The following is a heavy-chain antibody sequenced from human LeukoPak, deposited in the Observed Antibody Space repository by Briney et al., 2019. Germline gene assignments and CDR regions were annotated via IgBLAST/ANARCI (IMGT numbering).Heavy chain of an antibody. D-gene: IGHD4-17*01. CDR3: AREPYGDCIDY. CDR1: GGSISSYY. V-gene: IGHV4-59*12. Sequence: PSETLSLTCTVSGGSISSYYWSWIRQPPGKGLEWIGYIYYSGSTNYNPSLKSRVTISVDTSKNQFSLKLSSVTAADTAVYYCAREPYGDCIDYWGQGTLVTVSS. J-gene: IGHJ4*02. CDR2: IYYSGST.